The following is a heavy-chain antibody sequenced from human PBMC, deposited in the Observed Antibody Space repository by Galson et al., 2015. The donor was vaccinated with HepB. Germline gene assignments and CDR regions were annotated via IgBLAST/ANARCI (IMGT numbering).Heavy chain of an antibody. D-gene: IGHD2-2*01. CDR1: GFTFSSYE. Sequence: SLRLSCAASGFTFSSYEMNWVRQAPGKGLEWVSYISSSGSTIYYADSVKGRFTISRDNAKNSLYLQMNSLRAEDTAVYYCARDRGIVVPAAIPLLERYYYYGMDVWGQGTTVTVSS. V-gene: IGHV3-48*03. J-gene: IGHJ6*02. CDR3: ARDRGIVVPAAIPLLERYYYYGMDV. CDR2: ISSSGSTI.